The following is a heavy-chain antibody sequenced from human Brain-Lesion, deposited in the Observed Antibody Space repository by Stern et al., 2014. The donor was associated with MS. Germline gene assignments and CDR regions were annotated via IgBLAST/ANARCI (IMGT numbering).Heavy chain of an antibody. CDR3: AADTRAMTVFY. V-gene: IGHV3-7*01. J-gene: IGHJ4*02. CDR2: IKQDGSEK. Sequence: VQLVQSGGGLVQPGGSLRLSCADSGLTLSSYWMSWVRQAPGKGLEWVANIKQDGSEKYYVDSVKGRFTISRDNAKNSLFLQMNSLRAEDTAVYYCAADTRAMTVFYWGQGTLVTVSS. CDR1: GLTLSSYW. D-gene: IGHD2-21*02.